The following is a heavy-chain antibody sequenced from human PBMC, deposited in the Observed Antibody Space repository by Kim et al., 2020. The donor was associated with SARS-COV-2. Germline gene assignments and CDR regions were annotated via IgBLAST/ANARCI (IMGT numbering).Heavy chain of an antibody. D-gene: IGHD3-16*01. Sequence: SPSLKSRVTRSVDTSKNQFSLKLSSVTAADTAVYYCRFLPYYYYYYGMDVWGQGTTVTVSS. CDR3: RFLPYYYYYYGMDV. J-gene: IGHJ6*02. V-gene: IGHV4-39*01.